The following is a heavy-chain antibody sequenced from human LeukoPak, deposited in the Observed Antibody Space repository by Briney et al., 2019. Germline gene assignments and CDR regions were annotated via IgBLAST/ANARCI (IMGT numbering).Heavy chain of an antibody. CDR3: GRDSGHLTIFGRNYMDV. J-gene: IGHJ6*03. D-gene: IGHD3-3*01. CDR1: GLTFSRYW. V-gene: IGHV3-74*01. Sequence: PGGPLTLSCGASGLTFSRYWLHWVRQDPGKGLAWVSRINEDGRKKNNPAFAKGRFIVFRDNVRNTVYLQMNSLRPEDTGVYYCGRDSGHLTIFGRNYMDVWGRGTTVAV. CDR2: INEDGRKK.